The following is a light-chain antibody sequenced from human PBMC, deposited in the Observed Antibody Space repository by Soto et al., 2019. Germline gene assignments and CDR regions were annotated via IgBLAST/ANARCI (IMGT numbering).Light chain of an antibody. CDR2: KAS. J-gene: IGKJ4*01. CDR3: QQYNTYPLT. CDR1: ESISSW. V-gene: IGKV1-5*03. Sequence: DIQMTQSPSTLSASVGDRVSITCRASESISSWLAWYQQKPGKAPKILINKASNLESGVPSRFSGSGSGTEFPLTLSSLQPDDFATYYCQQYNTYPLTFGGGTKVEIK.